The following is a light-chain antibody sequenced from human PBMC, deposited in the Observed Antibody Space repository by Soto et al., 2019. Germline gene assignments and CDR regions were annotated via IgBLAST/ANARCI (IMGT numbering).Light chain of an antibody. Sequence: AVQMTQSPSSLSASIGDRVTITCRASQGVGKGLGWYQQKPGKAPKLLIYDASTLHSGVPSRFSGSGSDTDFTLTISSLQPEDFATYYCLRDYHGWTFGQGTKVDIK. CDR3: LRDYHGWT. V-gene: IGKV1-6*01. CDR2: DAS. CDR1: QGVGKG. J-gene: IGKJ1*01.